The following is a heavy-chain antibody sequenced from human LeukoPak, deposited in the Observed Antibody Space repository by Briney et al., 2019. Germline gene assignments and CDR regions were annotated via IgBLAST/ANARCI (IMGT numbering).Heavy chain of an antibody. CDR3: SRGEFEWIQGSYGLSD. D-gene: IGHD5-18*01. CDR2: IRYDGSNK. V-gene: IGHV3-30*02. Sequence: GGSLRLSCAASGFTFSSYGMHWVRQAPGKGLEWVAFIRYDGSNKYYADSVKGRFTISRDNSKNTLYLQMNSLRAEDTAVYYCSRGEFEWIQGSYGLSDWGQGTTVTVSS. CDR1: GFTFSSYG. J-gene: IGHJ6*02.